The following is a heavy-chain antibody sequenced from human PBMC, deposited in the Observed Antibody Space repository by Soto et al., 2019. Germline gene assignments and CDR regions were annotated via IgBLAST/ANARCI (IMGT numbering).Heavy chain of an antibody. V-gene: IGHV1-3*04. J-gene: IGHJ4*02. CDR1: GYTFTYYA. CDR2: INTGNGNT. CDR3: VKFSGIPV. Sequence: QVQLVQSGPEVRKPGASVKVSCKTSGYTFTYYALHWVRQAPGQRLEWMGWINTGNGNTKYSQKFQGRLTTTRDTSATTLYMELSSLRSEDTTVYYCVKFSGIPVWGQGTLVTVSS. D-gene: IGHD1-1*01.